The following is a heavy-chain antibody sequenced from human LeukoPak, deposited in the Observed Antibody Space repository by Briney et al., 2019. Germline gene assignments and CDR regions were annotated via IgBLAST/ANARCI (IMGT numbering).Heavy chain of an antibody. CDR2: ISYDGSNK. Sequence: PGGSLRLSCAASGFTFSSYAMHWVRQAPGKGLEWVAVISYDGSNKYYADSVKGRFTISRDNSKNTLYLQMNSLRAEDTAVYYCAKGVVRFLEWLALDYWGQGTLVTVSS. D-gene: IGHD3-3*01. J-gene: IGHJ4*02. CDR1: GFTFSSYA. CDR3: AKGVVRFLEWLALDY. V-gene: IGHV3-30*04.